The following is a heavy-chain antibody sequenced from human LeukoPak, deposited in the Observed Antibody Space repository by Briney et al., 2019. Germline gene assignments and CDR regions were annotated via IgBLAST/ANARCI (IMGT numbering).Heavy chain of an antibody. V-gene: IGHV3-7*01. CDR3: ARVASYAFDI. CDR2: IKQDGSEK. Sequence: GGSLRLSCAASGFTVSSNYMSWVRQAPGKGLEWVANIKQDGSEKYYVDSVKGRFTISRDNAKNSLYLQMNSLRAEDTAVYYCARVASYAFDIWGQGTMVTVSS. J-gene: IGHJ3*02. D-gene: IGHD6-6*01. CDR1: GFTVSSNY.